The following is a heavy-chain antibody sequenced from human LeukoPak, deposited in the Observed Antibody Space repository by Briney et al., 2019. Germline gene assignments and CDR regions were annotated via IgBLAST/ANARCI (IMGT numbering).Heavy chain of an antibody. V-gene: IGHV3-15*01. CDR1: GFTFSNAW. CDR3: TTRRYSSGWYYFDY. D-gene: IGHD6-19*01. CDR2: IKSKTDGGTT. J-gene: IGHJ4*02. Sequence: GGSLRLSCAASGFTFSNAWMSWVRQAPGKGLEWVGRIKSKTDGGTTDYAAPVKGRFTISRDDSKNTLYLQMNSLETEDTAVYYCTTRRYSSGWYYFDYWGQGTLVTVSS.